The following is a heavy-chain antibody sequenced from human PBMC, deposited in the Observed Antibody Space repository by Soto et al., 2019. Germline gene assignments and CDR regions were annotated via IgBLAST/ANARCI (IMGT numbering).Heavy chain of an antibody. Sequence: SETLSLTCTVSGGSISSYYWSWIRQPPGKGHEWIGYIYYSGSTNYNPSLKSRVTISVDTSKNQFSLKLSSVTAADTAVYYCARGEMYSSSWTDYYYYMDVWGKGTTVTVSS. V-gene: IGHV4-59*01. CDR2: IYYSGST. J-gene: IGHJ6*03. CDR1: GGSISSYY. CDR3: ARGEMYSSSWTDYYYYMDV. D-gene: IGHD6-13*01.